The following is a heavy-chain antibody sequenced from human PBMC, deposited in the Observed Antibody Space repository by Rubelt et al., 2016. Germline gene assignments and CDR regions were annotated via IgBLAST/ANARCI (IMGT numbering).Heavy chain of an antibody. CDR3: AGQRLPESDYYMDV. D-gene: IGHD1-14*01. V-gene: IGHV3-33*08. CDR2: IWYDGSNK. J-gene: IGHJ6*03. CDR1: GFTFSDFF. Sequence: EHWLGGVGPGGSLRLSCAGSGFTFSDFFMSWVRQAPGKGLEWVAVIWYDGSNKYYADSVKGRFTISRDNSKNTLYLQMNSLKTEDTAMYYGAGQRLPESDYYMDVWGKGTTATVSS.